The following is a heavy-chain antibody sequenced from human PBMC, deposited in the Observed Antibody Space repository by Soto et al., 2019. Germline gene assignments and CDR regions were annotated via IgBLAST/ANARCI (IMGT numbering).Heavy chain of an antibody. CDR3: AKDLKPGSRWYLGGVEHCMDL. Sequence: QVQLVESGGGVVQPGRSLRLSCVGSGFSFSSYDMNWVRQAPGTGLEWVALMSYDGSKKYYGDSVRGRVSISRDNSKNTQYLQMDQLRPEDTTISYCAKDLKPGSRWYLGGVEHCMDLWGRGTTVSVSS. CDR2: MSYDGSKK. CDR1: GFSFSSYD. J-gene: IGHJ6*03. V-gene: IGHV3-30*18. D-gene: IGHD3-16*01.